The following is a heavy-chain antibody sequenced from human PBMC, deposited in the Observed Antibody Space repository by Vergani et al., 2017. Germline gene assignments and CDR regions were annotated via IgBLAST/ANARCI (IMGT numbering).Heavy chain of an antibody. Sequence: VQLVESGGGVVQPGRSLRLSCAASGFTFSGSAMHWVRQASGKGLEWVGRIRSKANSYATAYAASVKGRFTISRDDSKNTAYLQMNSLKTEDTAVYYCTRDYGGNSFMYYWGQGTLVTVSS. J-gene: IGHJ4*02. CDR1: GFTFSGSA. D-gene: IGHD4-23*01. V-gene: IGHV3-73*01. CDR2: IRSKANSYAT. CDR3: TRDYGGNSFMYY.